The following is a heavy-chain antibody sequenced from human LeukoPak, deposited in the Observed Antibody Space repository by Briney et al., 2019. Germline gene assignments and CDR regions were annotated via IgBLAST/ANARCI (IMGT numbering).Heavy chain of an antibody. CDR1: GFTFSGYN. V-gene: IGHV3-48*02. J-gene: IGHJ3*02. D-gene: IGHD2-21*01. CDR3: ARDYLYASDI. Sequence: GGSLRLSCTASGFTFSGYNMNWVRQAQGKGLEWVSHITSSSSDIQYADSVRGRFIISRDTARNSLYLQMNSLRDEDTAVYYCARDYLYASDIWGQGTTVTVSS. CDR2: ITSSSSDI.